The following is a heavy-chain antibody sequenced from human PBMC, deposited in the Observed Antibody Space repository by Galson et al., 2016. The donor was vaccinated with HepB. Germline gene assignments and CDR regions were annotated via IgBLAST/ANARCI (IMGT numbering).Heavy chain of an antibody. J-gene: IGHJ4*02. D-gene: IGHD5-18*01. CDR3: ARTKLQLLYYFDY. CDR2: ISSSSSYI. CDR1: GFTFSSYS. Sequence: SLRLPCAASGFTFSSYSMHWVRQAPGKGLEWVSSISSSSSYIYYADSVKGRFTISRDNAKNSLYLQMNSLRAEDTAVYYCARTKLQLLYYFDYWGQGTLVTVSS. V-gene: IGHV3-21*01.